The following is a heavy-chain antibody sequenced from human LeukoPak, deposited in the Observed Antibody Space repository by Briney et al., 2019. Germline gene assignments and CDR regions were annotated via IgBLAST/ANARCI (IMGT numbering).Heavy chain of an antibody. Sequence: GGSLRLSCAASGFTVSTNYMSWVRQAPGKGLEWVSHISDSGGKTYYADSVKGRFTISRDNSKNTLYLQMNSLRAEDTAVYYCARGVERGLLLSHWGQGTLVTVSS. J-gene: IGHJ4*02. D-gene: IGHD2/OR15-2a*01. CDR3: ARGVERGLLLSH. CDR1: GFTVSTNY. V-gene: IGHV3-53*01. CDR2: ISDSGGKT.